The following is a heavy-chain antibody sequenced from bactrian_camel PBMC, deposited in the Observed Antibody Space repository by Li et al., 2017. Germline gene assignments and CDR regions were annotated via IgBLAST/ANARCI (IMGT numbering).Heavy chain of an antibody. CDR1: GIIFSSAC. V-gene: IGHV3S1*01. CDR3: AAGPSTCHSFSYGSRWSDVYDYRH. Sequence: HVQLVESGGGSVQAGGSLRLSCVASGIIFSSACVAWFRQSPGKEREAVAAIYIGGGHTYYIASVKGRFTVSPDNTYKNIMYLQMNSLKPEDTAMYYCAAGPSTCHSFSYGSRWSDVYDYRHWGQGTQVTVS. CDR2: IYIGGGHT. J-gene: IGHJ4*01. D-gene: IGHD6*01.